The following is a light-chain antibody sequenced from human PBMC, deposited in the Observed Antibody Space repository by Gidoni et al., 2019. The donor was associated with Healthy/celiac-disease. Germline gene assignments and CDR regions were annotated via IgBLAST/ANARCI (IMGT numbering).Light chain of an antibody. J-gene: IGLJ2*01. CDR2: QDS. V-gene: IGLV3-1*01. Sequence: SYELTQPPSVSVSPGQTASITCSGDKLGDKYSCWYQQKPGQSPVLVIYQDSKRPSGIPERFSCSNSVNTATLTISGTQAMDEADYYCQAWDSSTAVFGGGTKLTVL. CDR1: KLGDKY. CDR3: QAWDSSTAV.